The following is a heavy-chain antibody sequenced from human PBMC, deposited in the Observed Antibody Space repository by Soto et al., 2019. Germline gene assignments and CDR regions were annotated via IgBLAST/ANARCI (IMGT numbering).Heavy chain of an antibody. V-gene: IGHV3-23*04. Sequence: EVQLVESGGGLVQPGGSLRLSCAASGFTFSSSAMSWVRQAPGKGLEWVSSTSTSGGSTYYTDSVKGRFTISRDNSKNTLYMQMNSLRVDETAIYYCAKLTTSWGQGALVTVSS. CDR2: TSTSGGST. CDR3: AKLTTS. CDR1: GFTFSSSA. J-gene: IGHJ5*02.